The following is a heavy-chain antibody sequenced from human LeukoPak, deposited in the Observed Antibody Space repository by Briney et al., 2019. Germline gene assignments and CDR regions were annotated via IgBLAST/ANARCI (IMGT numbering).Heavy chain of an antibody. CDR3: ARHSEGPVNDAFDI. J-gene: IGHJ3*02. CDR2: LSSSGRYT. V-gene: IGHV3-11*03. Sequence: PGGSLRLSCAASGFSFSEYYMTWVRQAPGKGLEWVSNLSSSGRYTNYADSVRGRFTIPRDNAKKSLYLQMSSLRAEDTAVYYCARHSEGPVNDAFDIWGQGTKVTVSS. CDR1: GFSFSEYY. D-gene: IGHD2-2*01.